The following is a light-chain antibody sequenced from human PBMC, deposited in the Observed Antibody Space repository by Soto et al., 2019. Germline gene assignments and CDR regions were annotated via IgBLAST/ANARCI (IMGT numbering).Light chain of an antibody. CDR1: SSDVGDYNY. CDR2: DVS. CDR3: SSKSSTTTLYV. J-gene: IGLJ1*01. V-gene: IGLV2-14*03. Sequence: QSALTQPASVSGSPGQSITISCTGTSSDVGDYNYVSWYQQHPGKAPKLMMYDVSNRPSGVSNRFSGSTSGNTASLTISGLQAEDEADYYCSSKSSTTTLYVFGTGTKVT.